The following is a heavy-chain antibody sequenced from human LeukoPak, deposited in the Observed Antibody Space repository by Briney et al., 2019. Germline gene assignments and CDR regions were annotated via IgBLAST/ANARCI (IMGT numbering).Heavy chain of an antibody. J-gene: IGHJ4*02. Sequence: GGSLRLSCAASGFTFSDYSMDWVRQAPGKGLEWVSSISSSSTYIYYGDSVKGRFTVSRDNAKKSLYLQMNSLRAEDTAVYYCARGVAGPGSPSDYWGQGTLVTVSS. D-gene: IGHD6-19*01. V-gene: IGHV3-21*01. CDR1: GFTFSDYS. CDR2: ISSSSTYI. CDR3: ARGVAGPGSPSDY.